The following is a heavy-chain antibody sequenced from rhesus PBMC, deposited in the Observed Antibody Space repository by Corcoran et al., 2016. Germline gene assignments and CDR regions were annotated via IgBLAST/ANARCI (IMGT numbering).Heavy chain of an antibody. D-gene: IGHD1-26*01. CDR1: GGSISDDYY. J-gene: IGHJ4*01. CDR2: IYGSGGGT. V-gene: IGHV4-106*01. Sequence: QVQLQESGPGLVKPSETLSLTCAVSGGSISDDYYWSWIRQPPGKGLEWIGYIYGSGGGTTNNPSLKNRVTISMDTSKNQFSLKLRSVTAADTAVYYCAREVGHYNRYFDYWGQGVLVTVSS. CDR3: AREVGHYNRYFDY.